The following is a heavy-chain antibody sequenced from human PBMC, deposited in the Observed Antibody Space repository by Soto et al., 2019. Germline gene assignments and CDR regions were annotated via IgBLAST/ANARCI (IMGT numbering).Heavy chain of an antibody. V-gene: IGHV3-21*01. D-gene: IGHD6-6*01. J-gene: IGHJ4*02. CDR1: GFTFSSYS. CDR2: ISSSSSYI. Sequence: EVQLVESGGGLVKPGGSLRLSCAASGFTFSSYSMNWVRQAPGKGLEWVSSISSSSSYIYYADSVKGRFTISRDNAKNSLYLQMNSLRAEDTAVYYCARYLPLSSSRGFDYWGQGTLVTVSS. CDR3: ARYLPLSSSRGFDY.